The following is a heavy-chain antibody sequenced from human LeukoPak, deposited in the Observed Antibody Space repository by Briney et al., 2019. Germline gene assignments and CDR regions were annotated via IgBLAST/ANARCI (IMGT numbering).Heavy chain of an antibody. Sequence: PSETLSLTCTVSGGSVSSGSYYWSWIRQPPGTGLEWIGYIYYSGSTNYNPSLKSRVTISVDTSKNQFSLKLSSVTAADTAVYYCARDYGHDYGDYKPNYYYGMDVWGQGTTVTVSS. CDR1: GGSVSSGSYY. D-gene: IGHD4-17*01. V-gene: IGHV4-61*01. J-gene: IGHJ6*02. CDR2: IYYSGST. CDR3: ARDYGHDYGDYKPNYYYGMDV.